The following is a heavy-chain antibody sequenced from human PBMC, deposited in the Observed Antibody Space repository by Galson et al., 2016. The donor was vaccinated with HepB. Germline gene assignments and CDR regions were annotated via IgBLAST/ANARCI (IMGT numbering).Heavy chain of an antibody. CDR2: LSHSRST. J-gene: IGHJ5*02. V-gene: IGHV4-39*07. CDR1: GGSIRGSDFH. CDR3: ARDGMDLLAASAMNWFDP. Sequence: SETLSLTCSISGGSIRGSDFHWAWIRQSPRTGLEWIVSLSHSRSTYYNPSLKSRVTMSVDTSKNQFSLKLRSVSAADTAVYYCARDGMDLLAASAMNWFDPWGRGPRFTVSS. D-gene: IGHD5-12*01.